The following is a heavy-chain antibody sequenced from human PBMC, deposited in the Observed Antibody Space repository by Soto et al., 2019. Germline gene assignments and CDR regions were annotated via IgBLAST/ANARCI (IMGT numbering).Heavy chain of an antibody. Sequence: EVQLLESGGGLVQPGGSLRLSCAASGFSFNNYAMSWVRQAPGKGLEWVSSISGSGGGTYYADSLKGRFTISRDNSKNTLDLQMNSLRAEDTAVYYCATRLGDFASGIPPFDYWGQGTLVTVSS. CDR1: GFSFNNYA. D-gene: IGHD1-26*01. V-gene: IGHV3-23*01. CDR2: ISGSGGGT. CDR3: ATRLGDFASGIPPFDY. J-gene: IGHJ4*02.